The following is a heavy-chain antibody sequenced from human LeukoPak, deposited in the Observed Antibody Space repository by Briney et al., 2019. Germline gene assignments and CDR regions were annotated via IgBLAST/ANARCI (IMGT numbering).Heavy chain of an antibody. CDR3: ARASSSGWRGNLDY. J-gene: IGHJ4*02. CDR1: GFTVSSNY. Sequence: GGSLRLSCAASGFTVSSNYMSWVRQAPGKGLEWVSIIYSGGSTYYADSVKGRFTISRDNSKNTLYLQMDSLRAEDTAVYYCARASSSGWRGNLDYWGQGTLVTVSS. CDR2: IYSGGST. V-gene: IGHV3-66*01. D-gene: IGHD6-19*01.